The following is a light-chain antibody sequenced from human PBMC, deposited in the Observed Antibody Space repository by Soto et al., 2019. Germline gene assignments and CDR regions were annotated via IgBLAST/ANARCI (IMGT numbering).Light chain of an antibody. CDR3: QQANSFPHT. CDR2: AAS. J-gene: IGKJ2*01. CDR1: QGVSTW. V-gene: IGKV1-12*01. Sequence: DIQMTQSPSSVSASVGDRVTITCRASQGVSTWLAWYQQKPGQAPRLLIYAASNLQSGVPSRFSGSGSGTDFTLTISSLQPEDSAIYFCQQANSFPHTFGQGTRLEI.